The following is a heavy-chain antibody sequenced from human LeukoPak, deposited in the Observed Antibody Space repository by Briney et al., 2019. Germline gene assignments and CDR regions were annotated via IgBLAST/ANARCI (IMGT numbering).Heavy chain of an antibody. CDR1: GFTFSNAW. J-gene: IGHJ4*02. CDR2: IQRKTDGGTT. CDR3: TTATVPPS. V-gene: IGHV3-15*01. Sequence: GGSLRLSCAASGFTFSNAWMNWVRQAAGKGLEWVGRIQRKTDGGTTEYAAPVKGRFTISRDDSKNTVYLQMNTLTTEDTAVYYCTTATVPPSWGQGTLVTVSS. D-gene: IGHD4-17*01.